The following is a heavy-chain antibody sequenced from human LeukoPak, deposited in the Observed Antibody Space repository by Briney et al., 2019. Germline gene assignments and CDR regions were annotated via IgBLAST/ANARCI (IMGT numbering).Heavy chain of an antibody. V-gene: IGHV4-59*11. Sequence: SETLSLTCTVSGGSISSHYWSWIRQPPGKGLEWIGYIYYSGSTNYNPSLKSRVTISVDTSKNQFSLKLSSVTAADTAVYYCARGDGTSRRLDYWGQGTLVTVSS. CDR3: ARGDGTSRRLDY. CDR1: GGSISSHY. D-gene: IGHD2-2*01. CDR2: IYYSGST. J-gene: IGHJ4*02.